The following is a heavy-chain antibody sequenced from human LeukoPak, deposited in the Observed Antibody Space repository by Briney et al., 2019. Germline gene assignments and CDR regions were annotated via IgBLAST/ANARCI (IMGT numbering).Heavy chain of an antibody. Sequence: PGGSLRLSCAASGFTVSSNYMSWVRQPPGKGLEWVSVIYSGGSTYYADSVKGRFTISRHNSKNTLYLQMNSLRAEDTAVYYCARVLVGATADAFDIWGQGTMVTVSS. D-gene: IGHD1-26*01. CDR2: IYSGGST. V-gene: IGHV3-53*04. CDR3: ARVLVGATADAFDI. J-gene: IGHJ3*02. CDR1: GFTVSSNY.